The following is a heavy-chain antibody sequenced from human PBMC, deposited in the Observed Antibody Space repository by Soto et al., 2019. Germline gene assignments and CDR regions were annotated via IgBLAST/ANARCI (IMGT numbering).Heavy chain of an antibody. D-gene: IGHD2-15*01. CDR2: INPNSGGT. J-gene: IGHJ4*02. V-gene: IGHV1-2*04. CDR3: ARASKTPRLGHCSGGSCYHFDY. CDR1: GYTFTCSY. Sequence: ASVKVSCKASGYTFTCSYMHWVRQAPGQGLEWMGWINPNSGGTNYAQKFQGWVTMTRDTSISTAYMELSRLRSDDTAVYYCARASKTPRLGHCSGGSCYHFDYWGQGTLVTVSS.